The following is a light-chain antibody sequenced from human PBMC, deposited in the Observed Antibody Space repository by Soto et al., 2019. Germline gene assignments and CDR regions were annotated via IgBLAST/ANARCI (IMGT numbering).Light chain of an antibody. CDR1: QSISNS. V-gene: IGKV3-11*01. J-gene: IGKJ5*01. CDR3: QQRSNWPPSIT. CDR2: DAS. Sequence: EIVLTHSQGTLSLSPCERAALSCSASQSISNSLAWYQQKPGQAPRLLIYDASNRATGTPARFSGSGSGTDFTLTISSLEPEDFAVYYCQQRSNWPPSITFGQGTRLEIK.